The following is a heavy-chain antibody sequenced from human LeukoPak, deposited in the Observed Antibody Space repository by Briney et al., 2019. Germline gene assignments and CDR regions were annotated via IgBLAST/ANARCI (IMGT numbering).Heavy chain of an antibody. V-gene: IGHV4-30-2*01. CDR3: ARVMGIRWFDP. CDR1: GGSISSGGYY. CDR2: IYHSGST. J-gene: IGHJ5*02. Sequence: SQTLSLTCAVSGGSISSGGYYWSWIRQPPGKGLEWIGYIYHSGSTYYNPSLKSRVTISVDRSKNQFALKLSSGAAADTAVYYCARVMGIRWFDPWGQGTLVTVSS. D-gene: IGHD1-14*01.